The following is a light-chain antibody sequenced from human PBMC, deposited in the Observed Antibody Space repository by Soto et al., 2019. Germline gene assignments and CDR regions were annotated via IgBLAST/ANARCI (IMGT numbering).Light chain of an antibody. Sequence: IVLTQSPGNISLSPGERATLACRASQSVSSKDFAWYQQRPGQAPRLLVYHASTRATGIPDRFSGSGYGTDFTLTISRLEAEDSAVYFCHQYGSSPLYTFGQGTKVEIK. V-gene: IGKV3-20*01. J-gene: IGKJ2*01. CDR3: HQYGSSPLYT. CDR2: HAS. CDR1: QSVSSKD.